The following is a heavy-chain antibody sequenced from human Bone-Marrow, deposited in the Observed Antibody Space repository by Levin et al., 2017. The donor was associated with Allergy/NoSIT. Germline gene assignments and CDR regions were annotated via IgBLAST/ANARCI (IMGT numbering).Heavy chain of an antibody. CDR3: AKDMLSGSGSYSWGTFDY. CDR1: GFTFTNCA. J-gene: IGHJ4*02. V-gene: IGHV3-23*01. D-gene: IGHD3-10*01. CDR2: ISGSGGST. Sequence: PGGSLRLSCAASGFTFTNCAMSWVRQAPGKGLEWVSGISGSGGSTVYADSVKGRLTISRDDSKNMLFLQMDSLRAEDTAVYYCAKDMLSGSGSYSWGTFDYWGQGTLVTVSS.